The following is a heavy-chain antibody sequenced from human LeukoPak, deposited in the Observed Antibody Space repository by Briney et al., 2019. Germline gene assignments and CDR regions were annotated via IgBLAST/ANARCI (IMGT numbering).Heavy chain of an antibody. V-gene: IGHV4-4*07. D-gene: IGHD2-21*02. CDR1: GASPYNYY. J-gene: IGHJ6*03. CDR3: ARGDCGGDCFSTRSLNYYYYYMDV. Sequence: LGTLSLTCTVSGASPYNYYGSWVRQPAGKGLGWIGRIYASGRANYNTSPQNRVTMSVDTSKNHFSLQLTSVTAADTAIYYCARGDCGGDCFSTRSLNYYYYYMDVWGKGTTVTVSS. CDR2: IYASGRA.